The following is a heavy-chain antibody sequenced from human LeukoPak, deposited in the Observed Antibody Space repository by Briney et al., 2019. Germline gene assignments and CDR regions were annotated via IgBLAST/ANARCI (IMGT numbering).Heavy chain of an antibody. Sequence: SGPTVLNPTQTLTLTCNFSGFSLTTNEVGVGWFRQPPGSAPEWLALIYWDDEKRYSPSLKNRLTISNGTSKNQVVLMMTNTDPADSATYYCAHRWRNGAPHYWYFDLWGCGTRVTVSS. CDR1: GFSLTTNEVG. V-gene: IGHV2-5*02. D-gene: IGHD2-8*01. CDR3: AHRWRNGAPHYWYFDL. CDR2: IYWDDEK. J-gene: IGHJ2*01.